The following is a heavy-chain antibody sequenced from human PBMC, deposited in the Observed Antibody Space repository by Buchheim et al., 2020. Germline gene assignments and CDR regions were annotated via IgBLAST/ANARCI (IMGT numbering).Heavy chain of an antibody. CDR2: ISTGGSST. V-gene: IGHV3-11*01. J-gene: IGHJ5*02. CDR3: ARDGVAGDIGWFDP. CDR1: GFTFSDYY. Sequence: QVQLVESGGGLVKPGGSLRLSCAASGFTFSDYYMTWVRQAPGKGLEWVSYISTGGSSTYYADSVKGRFTISRANAKNSLFLQMNSLRVEDTAVYYCARDGVAGDIGWFDPRGQGT. D-gene: IGHD5-12*01.